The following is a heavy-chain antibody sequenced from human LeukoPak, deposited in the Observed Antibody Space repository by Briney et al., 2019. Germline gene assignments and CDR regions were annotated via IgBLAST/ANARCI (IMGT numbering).Heavy chain of an antibody. J-gene: IGHJ6*02. D-gene: IGHD6-19*01. CDR1: GGSFSGYY. V-gene: IGHV4-34*01. CDR3: ARGQREGSSGWYAHYYYGMDV. CDR2: INHSGST. Sequence: TSETLSLTCAVYGGSFSGYYWSWIRQPPGKGLEWIGEINHSGSTNYNPSLKSRVTISVDTSKNQFSLKLSSVTAADTAVYYCARGQREGSSGWYAHYYYGMDVWGQGTTVTVSS.